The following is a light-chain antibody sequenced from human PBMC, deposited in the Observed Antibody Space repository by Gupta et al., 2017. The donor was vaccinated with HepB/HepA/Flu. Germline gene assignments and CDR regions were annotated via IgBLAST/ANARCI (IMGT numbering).Light chain of an antibody. Sequence: EIVLTQSPATLSLSPGERATLSCRASQSVSSYLAWYQQKPGQAPRLLIYDASNRATGITARFSGSGAGTDFTLTISSLEPEDFAVYYCQQRINGHPAYTFGQGTKLEIK. CDR3: QQRINGHPAYT. CDR2: DAS. CDR1: QSVSSY. V-gene: IGKV3-11*01. J-gene: IGKJ2*01.